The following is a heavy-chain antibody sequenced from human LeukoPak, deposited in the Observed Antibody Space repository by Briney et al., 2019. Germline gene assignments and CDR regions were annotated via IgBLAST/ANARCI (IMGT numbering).Heavy chain of an antibody. V-gene: IGHV3-23*01. CDR2: ISGSGGST. CDR3: ASHIVVVPAAIVAFDI. D-gene: IGHD2-2*02. J-gene: IGHJ3*02. CDR1: GFTFSSYA. Sequence: GGSLRLSCAASGFTFSSYAMSWVRQAPGKGLEWVSAISGSGGSTYYADSVKGRFTISRDNSKNTLYLQMNSLRAEDTAVYYCASHIVVVPAAIVAFDIWGQGTMVTVSS.